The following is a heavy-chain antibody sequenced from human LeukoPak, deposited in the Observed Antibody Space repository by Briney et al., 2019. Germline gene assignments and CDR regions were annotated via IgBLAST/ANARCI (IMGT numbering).Heavy chain of an antibody. CDR3: ARGELTIFGVVIRLYYYYGMDV. CDR2: INPDGNKK. CDR1: GLTFSSSW. D-gene: IGHD3-3*01. V-gene: IGHV3-7*01. Sequence: GGSLRLSCAVSGLTFSSSWMDWVRQAPGKGLEWVASINPDGNKKYSADSVKGRFTISRDNSKNTLYLQMNSLRAEDTAVYYCARGELTIFGVVIRLYYYYGMDVWGQGTTVTVSS. J-gene: IGHJ6*02.